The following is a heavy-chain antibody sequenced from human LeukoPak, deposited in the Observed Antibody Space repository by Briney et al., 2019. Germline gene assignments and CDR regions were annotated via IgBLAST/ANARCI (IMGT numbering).Heavy chain of an antibody. Sequence: PSETLSLTCTVSGGSISSGSYYWSWIRQPAGKGLEWIGRISTSGSTNYNPSLKSRVTISVDTSKNHFSLKLSSVTAADTAVYYYASLYYYHSSGYEADYWGQGTLVTVSS. CDR1: GGSISSGSYY. J-gene: IGHJ4*02. CDR3: ASLYYYHSSGYEADY. D-gene: IGHD3-22*01. CDR2: ISTSGST. V-gene: IGHV4-61*02.